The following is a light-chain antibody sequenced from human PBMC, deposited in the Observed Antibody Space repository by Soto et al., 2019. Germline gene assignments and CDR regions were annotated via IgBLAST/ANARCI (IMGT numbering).Light chain of an antibody. CDR2: ETS. CDR3: QLFDNLPPALT. J-gene: IGKJ4*01. CDR1: QSVSSSF. V-gene: IGKV3-20*01. Sequence: EIVLMQSPGTLALSPGERATLSCRASQSVSSSFLTWYQQKPGQAPRLLIYETSIRATGIPDRFSGSGSGTDFTLTISRLEPEDFAVYYCQLFDNLPPALTFGGGTKVEIK.